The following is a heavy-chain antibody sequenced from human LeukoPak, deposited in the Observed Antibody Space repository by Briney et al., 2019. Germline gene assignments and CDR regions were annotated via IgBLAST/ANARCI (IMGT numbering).Heavy chain of an antibody. V-gene: IGHV3-53*01. CDR2: IYSGGST. D-gene: IGHD3-10*01. CDR1: GFTVSSNY. Sequence: PGGSLRLSCAASGFTVSSNYMSWVRQAPGKGLEWASVIYSGGSTYYADSVKGRFTISRDNSKNTLYLQMNSLRAEDTAVYYCARGFPGAPTDYWGQGTLVTVSS. CDR3: ARGFPGAPTDY. J-gene: IGHJ4*02.